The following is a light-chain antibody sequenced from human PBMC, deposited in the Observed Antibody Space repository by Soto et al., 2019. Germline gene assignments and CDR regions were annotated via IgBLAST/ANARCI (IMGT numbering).Light chain of an antibody. Sequence: EIVLTQSPATLALSPGERATFSCRASQSVSTYLAWYQQKPGQAPRLLIYDASNRATGNPARFSGSGSGTDFTLTISSLEPEDFAVYYCQQRGNWPWTFGQGTKVEIK. J-gene: IGKJ1*01. CDR3: QQRGNWPWT. CDR2: DAS. V-gene: IGKV3-11*01. CDR1: QSVSTY.